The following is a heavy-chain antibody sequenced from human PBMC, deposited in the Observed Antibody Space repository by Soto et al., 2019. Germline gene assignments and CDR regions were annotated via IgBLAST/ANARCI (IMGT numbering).Heavy chain of an antibody. V-gene: IGHV4-39*01. CDR2: IYYSGST. D-gene: IGHD5-12*01. J-gene: IGHJ4*02. CDR1: GGSISSSSYY. CDR3: ARHNYGGYSGYDWGVIVFDY. Sequence: QLQLQESGPGLVKPSETLSLTCTVSGGSISSSSYYWGWIRQPPGKGLEWIGSIYYSGSTYYNPSLKRRVTISVDTSKNQFSLKLSSVTAADTAVYYCARHNYGGYSGYDWGVIVFDYWGQGTLVTVSS.